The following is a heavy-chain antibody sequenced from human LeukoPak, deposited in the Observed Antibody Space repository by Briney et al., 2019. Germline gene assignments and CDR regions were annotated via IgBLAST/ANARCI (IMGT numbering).Heavy chain of an antibody. J-gene: IGHJ4*02. CDR1: GFTFSSSA. CDR3: AKGSAAGRPYYFDY. V-gene: IGHV3-23*01. Sequence: GGSLRLSCAASGFTFSSSAMSWVRQAPGKGLEWVSAITESGGGTYSADSVKGRFTISRDNSKRTLFLQMNSLRAEDTAIYYCAKGSAAGRPYYFDYWGQGTLVTVSS. D-gene: IGHD6-25*01. CDR2: ITESGGGT.